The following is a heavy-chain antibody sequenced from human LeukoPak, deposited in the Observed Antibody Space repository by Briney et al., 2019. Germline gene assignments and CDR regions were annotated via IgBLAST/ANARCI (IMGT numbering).Heavy chain of an antibody. V-gene: IGHV4-59*01. D-gene: IGHD5-12*01. CDR3: ARNGGYEGGVY. CDR1: GGSISSYY. CDR2: IYYSGST. Sequence: KASETLSLTCTVSGGSISSYYWSWIRQPPGKGLEWIGFIYYSGSTNYNPSLKSRVTISVDTSKNQFSLKLSSVTAADTAVYYCARNGGYEGGVYWGQGTLVTVSS. J-gene: IGHJ4*02.